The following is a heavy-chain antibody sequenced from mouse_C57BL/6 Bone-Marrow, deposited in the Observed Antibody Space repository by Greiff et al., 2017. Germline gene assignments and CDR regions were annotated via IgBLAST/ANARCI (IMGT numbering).Heavy chain of an antibody. CDR2: INPSSGYT. Sequence: QVQLQQSGAELAKPGASVKLSCKASGYTFPSYWMHWVKQRPGQGLEWIGYINPSSGYTKYNQKFKDKATLTADKSSSTAYMQLSSLTYEDSAGDYCARGGSTMVKGDSMDYWGQGTSVTVSS. D-gene: IGHD2-2*01. CDR1: GYTFPSYW. J-gene: IGHJ4*01. CDR3: ARGGSTMVKGDSMDY. V-gene: IGHV1-7*01.